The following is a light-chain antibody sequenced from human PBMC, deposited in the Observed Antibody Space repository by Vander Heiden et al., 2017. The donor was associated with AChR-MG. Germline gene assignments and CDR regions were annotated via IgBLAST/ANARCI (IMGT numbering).Light chain of an antibody. CDR1: QSIINW. J-gene: IGKJ2*03. CDR3: QQYKGYPYS. V-gene: IGKV1-5*03. CDR2: RAS. Sequence: DIQMTQSPSTLSASVGDRVTITCRASQSIINWLAWYQQKPGKAPKLLIYRASSLETGVPSRFSGSGSGTEFTLTISSLQPDDSATYFCQQYKGYPYSFGQGTKLEIK.